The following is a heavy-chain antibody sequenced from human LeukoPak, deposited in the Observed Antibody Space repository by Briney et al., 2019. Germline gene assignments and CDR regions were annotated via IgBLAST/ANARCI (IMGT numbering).Heavy chain of an antibody. CDR2: MSSSGGST. D-gene: IGHD3-10*01. J-gene: IGHJ3*02. V-gene: IGHV3-23*01. CDR1: GFTSSSYG. CDR3: AGDPDAFDI. Sequence: GGTLTLSCAASGFTSSSYGLSWLRHAPGQGRERFSAMSSSGGSTYSADSVKGRFTISRDNSKNTLYLQMNSLRAEDTAVYYCAGDPDAFDIWGQGTMVTVSS.